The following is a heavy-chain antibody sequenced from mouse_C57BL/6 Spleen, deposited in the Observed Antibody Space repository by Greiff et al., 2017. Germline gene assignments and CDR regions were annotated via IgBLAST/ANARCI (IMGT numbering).Heavy chain of an antibody. CDR2: IDPENGDT. V-gene: IGHV14-4*01. Sequence: EVQLQQSGAELVRPGASVKLSCTASGFNIKDDYMHWVKQRPEQGLEWIGWIDPENGDTEYASKFQGKATITADTSSNTAYLQLSSLTSEDTAVYYCTAGSSSFDYWGQGTTLTVSS. D-gene: IGHD1-1*01. J-gene: IGHJ2*01. CDR1: GFNIKDDY. CDR3: TAGSSSFDY.